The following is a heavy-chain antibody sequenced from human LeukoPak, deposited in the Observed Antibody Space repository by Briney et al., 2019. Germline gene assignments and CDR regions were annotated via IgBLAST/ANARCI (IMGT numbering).Heavy chain of an antibody. J-gene: IGHJ4*02. CDR1: GFTFSNYE. Sequence: GGSLRLSCAASGFTFSNYEMNWVRQAPGKGLEWVSYISSSGTTIYYADSVKGRFTISRDYAKKSLYLQMNSLGPEDTAMYYCATPYDSAGYYRTPNDSWGQGTLVTVSS. D-gene: IGHD3-22*01. CDR2: ISSSGTTI. CDR3: ATPYDSAGYYRTPNDS. V-gene: IGHV3-48*03.